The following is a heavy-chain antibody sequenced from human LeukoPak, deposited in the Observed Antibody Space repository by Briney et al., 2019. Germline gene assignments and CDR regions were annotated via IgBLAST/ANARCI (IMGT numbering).Heavy chain of an antibody. CDR3: ARTRYDYYDSSGEVSYYMDV. CDR2: ISYSGST. D-gene: IGHD3-22*01. Sequence: SETLSLTCTVSGGSISSSSYFWVWIRQPPGKGLEWIGTISYSGSTYYNPSLKSRLTISEDTSKNQFSLKLTSVTAADTAVYYCARTRYDYYDSSGEVSYYMDVWGKGTTVTISS. CDR1: GGSISSSSYF. V-gene: IGHV4-39*07. J-gene: IGHJ6*03.